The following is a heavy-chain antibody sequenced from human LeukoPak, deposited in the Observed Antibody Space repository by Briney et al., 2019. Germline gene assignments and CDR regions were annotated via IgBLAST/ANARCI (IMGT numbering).Heavy chain of an antibody. J-gene: IGHJ5*02. V-gene: IGHV4-34*01. CDR2: INHSGST. Sequence: SETLSLTCAVYGGSFSGYYWSWIRQPPGKGLEWIGEINHSGSTNYNPSLKSRVTISVDTSKNQFSLKLSSVSAADTAVYYCASDGTGAGYYYDSSGYSSWGQGTLVTVSS. CDR3: ASDGTGAGYYYDSSGYSS. CDR1: GGSFSGYY. D-gene: IGHD3-22*01.